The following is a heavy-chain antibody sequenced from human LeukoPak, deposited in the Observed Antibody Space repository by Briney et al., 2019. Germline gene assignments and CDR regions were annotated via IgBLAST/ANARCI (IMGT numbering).Heavy chain of an antibody. CDR2: IIVSGGST. D-gene: IGHD6-13*01. Sequence: GGSLRLSCAASGFTFSDYAMSWVRQAPGKGLEWVSAIIVSGGSTYYADSVKGRFTISRDNSKNTLYLQMNSLRAEDTAVYYCARTYSSSSYSPFDYWGQGTLVTVSS. V-gene: IGHV3-23*01. CDR1: GFTFSDYA. J-gene: IGHJ4*02. CDR3: ARTYSSSSYSPFDY.